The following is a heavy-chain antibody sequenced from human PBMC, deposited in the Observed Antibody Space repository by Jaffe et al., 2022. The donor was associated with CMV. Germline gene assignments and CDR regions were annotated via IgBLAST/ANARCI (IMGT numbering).Heavy chain of an antibody. J-gene: IGHJ4*02. D-gene: IGHD4-17*01. CDR1: GYTFIISYY. V-gene: IGHV1-2*02. Sequence: QVQLVQSGADVKNPGASVKVSCKASGYTFIISYYIHWVRQAPGQGLEWMGWINPNSGMTDYAQKFQGRVTMTRDTSINTAYIELTSLTFDDTAVYYCARARTTTPLFDYWGQGTLVTVSS. CDR2: INPNSGMT. CDR3: ARARTTTPLFDY.